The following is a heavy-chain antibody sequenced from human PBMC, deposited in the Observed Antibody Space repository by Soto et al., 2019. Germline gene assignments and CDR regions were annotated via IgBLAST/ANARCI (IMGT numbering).Heavy chain of an antibody. V-gene: IGHV1-3*01. CDR3: ARDLELYDYIWGSYRLGFDP. Sequence: QVQLVQSGAEVKKPGASVKVSCKASGYTFTSYAMHWVRQAPGQRLEWMGWINAGNGNTKYSQKFQGRVTITRDTSASTAYMELSSLRSEDTAVYYCARDLELYDYIWGSYRLGFDPWGQGTLVTVSS. J-gene: IGHJ5*02. D-gene: IGHD3-16*02. CDR2: INAGNGNT. CDR1: GYTFTSYA.